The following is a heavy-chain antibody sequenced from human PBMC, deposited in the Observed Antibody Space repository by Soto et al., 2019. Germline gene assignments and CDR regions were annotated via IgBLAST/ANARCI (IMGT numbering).Heavy chain of an antibody. CDR3: ARRSYDILTGYYDAFDI. J-gene: IGHJ3*02. CDR1: GYSFTSYW. D-gene: IGHD3-9*01. Sequence: GESLKISCKGSGYSFTSYWIGWVRQMPGKGLEWMGIIYPGDSDTRYSPSFQGQVTISADKSISTAYLQWSSLKASDTAMYYCARRSYDILTGYYDAFDIWGQGTMVTVSS. V-gene: IGHV5-51*01. CDR2: IYPGDSDT.